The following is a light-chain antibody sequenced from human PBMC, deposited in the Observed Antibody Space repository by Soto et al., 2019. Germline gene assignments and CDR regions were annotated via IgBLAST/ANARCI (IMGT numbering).Light chain of an antibody. Sequence: DIQLTQSPSFLSASVGDRVTITCRASQGISSYLAWYQQRPGKAPKLLMYGASTWQSGVPSGFSGSASGTTFTLTINNLQPEDFATYYCQQLNNFPRTFGQGTKVE. CDR1: QGISSY. V-gene: IGKV1-9*01. J-gene: IGKJ1*01. CDR3: QQLNNFPRT. CDR2: GAS.